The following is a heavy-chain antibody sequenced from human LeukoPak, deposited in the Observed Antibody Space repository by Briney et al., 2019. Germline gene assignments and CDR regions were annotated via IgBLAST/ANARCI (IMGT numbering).Heavy chain of an antibody. CDR1: GGTFSSYA. Sequence: SVKVSCTASGGTFSSYAISWVRQAPGQGLEWMGGIIPIFGTANYAQKFQGRVTITADESTSTAYMELSSLRSEDTAVYYCASSRGSGYLLGYWGQGTLVTVSS. CDR2: IIPIFGTA. J-gene: IGHJ4*02. V-gene: IGHV1-69*13. D-gene: IGHD3-22*01. CDR3: ASSRGSGYLLGY.